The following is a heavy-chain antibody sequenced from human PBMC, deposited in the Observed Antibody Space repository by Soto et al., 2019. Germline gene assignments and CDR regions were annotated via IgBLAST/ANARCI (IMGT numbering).Heavy chain of an antibody. CDR2: ISYDGSNK. CDR1: GFTFSSYG. CDR3: AKERPAVRGVLRYYYYGMDV. Sequence: GGSLRLSCAASGFTFSSYGMHWVRQAPGKGLEWVAVISYDGSNKYYADSVKGRFTISRDNSKNTLYLQMNSLRAGDTAVYYCAKERPAVRGVLRYYYYGMDVWGQGTTVTVSS. D-gene: IGHD3-10*01. J-gene: IGHJ6*02. V-gene: IGHV3-30*18.